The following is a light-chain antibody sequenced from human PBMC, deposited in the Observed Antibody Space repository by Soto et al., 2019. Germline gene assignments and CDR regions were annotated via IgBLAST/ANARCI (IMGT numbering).Light chain of an antibody. Sequence: DIVMTQSPGTLSVSPGERATLSCRASQSVGNNLAWYQQKPGQAPRLLIHGASTRATGIPARFSGSGSGTEFTLTISSLQSEDFAVYYCQQRSNWLTFGGGTKVEI. J-gene: IGKJ4*01. CDR1: QSVGNN. CDR2: GAS. V-gene: IGKV3-15*01. CDR3: QQRSNWLT.